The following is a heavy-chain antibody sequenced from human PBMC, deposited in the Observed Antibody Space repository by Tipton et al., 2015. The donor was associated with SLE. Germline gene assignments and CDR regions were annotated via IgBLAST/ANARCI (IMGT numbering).Heavy chain of an antibody. CDR1: GGSIRSYY. D-gene: IGHD1-26*01. J-gene: IGHJ2*01. Sequence: GLVKPSETLSLTCTVSGGSIRSYYWSWIRQPPGKGLEWIGYIYYSGGTNYNPSLESRVTISLDTSKNQFSLKLSSVTAADTAIYYCARANGVVGGQVPYWYFDLWGRGALVTVSS. CDR2: IYYSGGT. CDR3: ARANGVVGGQVPYWYFDL. V-gene: IGHV4-59*01.